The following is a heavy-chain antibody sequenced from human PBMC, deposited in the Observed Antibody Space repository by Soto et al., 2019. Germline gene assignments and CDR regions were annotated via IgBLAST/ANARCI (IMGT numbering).Heavy chain of an antibody. CDR3: AREAEDLTSNLDY. CDR1: GFTFSSYS. V-gene: IGHV3-21*01. CDR2: ISSTTNYI. J-gene: IGHJ4*02. Sequence: EVQLVESGGGLVRPGGSLRLSCAASGFTFSSYSMNWVRQAPGKGLEWVSSISSTTNYIYYADSMKGRFTVSRDNAKNSVYLDMNSLSAEDTAVYYCAREAEDLTSNLDYWGQGTLVTVSA.